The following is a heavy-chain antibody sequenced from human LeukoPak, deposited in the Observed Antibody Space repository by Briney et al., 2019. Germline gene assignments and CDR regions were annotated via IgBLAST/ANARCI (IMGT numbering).Heavy chain of an antibody. J-gene: IGHJ4*02. Sequence: SETLSLTCTVSGGSISSYYWSWIRQPPGKGLEWIGEINHSGSTNYNPSLKSRVTISVDTSKNQFSLKLSSVTAADTAVYYCARRNQITIFGVVRPSTFDYWGQGTLVTVSP. CDR2: INHSGST. CDR1: GGSISSYY. CDR3: ARRNQITIFGVVRPSTFDY. V-gene: IGHV4-34*01. D-gene: IGHD3-3*01.